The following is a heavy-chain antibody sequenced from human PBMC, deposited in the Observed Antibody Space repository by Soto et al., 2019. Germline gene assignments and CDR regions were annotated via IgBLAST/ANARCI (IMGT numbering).Heavy chain of an antibody. J-gene: IGHJ4*02. V-gene: IGHV4-30-4*01. Sequence: SETLSLTCTVSGGSISSADFFWTWLRQPPGKGLEWLGYIYYSGTTYYNPSLKGRRIISIDTSRNQFSLSLHSVTAADTAVYFGASEPYLPMDHNDFCGQGAQVIASS. D-gene: IGHD3-10*01. CDR1: GGSISSADFF. CDR2: IYYSGTT. CDR3: ASEPYLPMDHNDF.